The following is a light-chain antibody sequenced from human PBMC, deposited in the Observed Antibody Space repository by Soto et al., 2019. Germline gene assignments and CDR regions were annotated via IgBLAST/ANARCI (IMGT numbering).Light chain of an antibody. J-gene: IGKJ1*01. V-gene: IGKV1-39*01. CDR1: QSIRTY. Sequence: DIQMTQSPSPLSASVGDRVTITCRASQSIRTYLNWYQQKAGKAPRLLISAASNLQSGVPSRFSGSGSGTDFTLTISSLQPEDFAAYYCQQSYSSLSWTFGQGTKVEIK. CDR2: AAS. CDR3: QQSYSSLSWT.